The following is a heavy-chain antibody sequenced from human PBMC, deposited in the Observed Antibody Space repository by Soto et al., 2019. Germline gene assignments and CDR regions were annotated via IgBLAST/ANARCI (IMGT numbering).Heavy chain of an antibody. D-gene: IGHD3-3*01. J-gene: IGHJ6*04. CDR2: INAGNGNT. Sequence: ASVKVSCKASGYTFTSYAMHWVRQAPGQRLEWMGWINAGNGNTKYSQKFQGRVTITRDTSASTAYMELSSLRSEDTAVYYCARQRSIFGELDVWGKGTKVTVSS. CDR3: ARQRSIFGELDV. CDR1: GYTFTSYA. V-gene: IGHV1-3*01.